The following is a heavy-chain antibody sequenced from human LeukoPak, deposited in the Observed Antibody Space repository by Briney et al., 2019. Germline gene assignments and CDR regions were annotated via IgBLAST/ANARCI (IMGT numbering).Heavy chain of an antibody. D-gene: IGHD2-15*01. CDR3: ARELGCISGGSCYSPNPVDY. Sequence: IPSETLSLTCTVSGGSISSGSYYWSWIRQPAGKGLEWIGRIYTSGSTNYNPSLKSRVTISVDTSKNQFSLKLSSVTAADTAVYYCARELGCISGGSCYSPNPVDYWGQGTLVTVSS. J-gene: IGHJ4*02. CDR2: IYTSGST. V-gene: IGHV4-61*02. CDR1: GGSISSGSYY.